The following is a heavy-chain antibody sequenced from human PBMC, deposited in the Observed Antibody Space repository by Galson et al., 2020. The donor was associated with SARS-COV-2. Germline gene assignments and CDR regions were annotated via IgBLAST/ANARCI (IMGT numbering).Heavy chain of an antibody. CDR2: INNEGSST. Sequence: GGSLRLSCAASGFTFSSYWMNWVRQAPGKGLVWVSRINNEGSSTSYADSVKGRFTISRDNAKNTLYLQMDSLRAEDTAVYYCARVHPSRNDRLGEPEGRWGKGTLVTVAS. CDR1: GFTFSSYW. D-gene: IGHD3-16*01. V-gene: IGHV3-74*01. CDR3: ARVHPSRNDRLGEPEGR. J-gene: IGHJ4*02.